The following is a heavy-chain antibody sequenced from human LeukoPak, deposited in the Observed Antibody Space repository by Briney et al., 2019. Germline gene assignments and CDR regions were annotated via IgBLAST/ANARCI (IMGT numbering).Heavy chain of an antibody. CDR1: GFNFNNFA. CDR2: VTGPADTT. J-gene: IGHJ4*02. V-gene: IGHV3-23*01. CDR3: AKGAEIDH. Sequence: PGGSLRLSCAASGFNFNNFAMSGVRQAAGKGGEWLSAVTGPADTTYYAESVKGRFTISRDYSKSMVFLQMNSLRVEDTAIYYCAKGAEIDHWGQGTLVTVSS.